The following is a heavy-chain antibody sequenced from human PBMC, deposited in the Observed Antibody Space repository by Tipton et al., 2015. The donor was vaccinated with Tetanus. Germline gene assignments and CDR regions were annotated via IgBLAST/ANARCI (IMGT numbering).Heavy chain of an antibody. V-gene: IGHV3-21*01. Sequence: SLRLSCEVSGFSFSNYKMNWVRQGPGRGLEWVSSISSTSRYINYADSVKGRFTISRDNAKNSLFLQMSSPRAEDTAVYYCARDASRYTYGSNYFDYWGQGTLVTVSS. J-gene: IGHJ4*02. CDR1: GFSFSNYK. CDR3: ARDASRYTYGSNYFDY. CDR2: ISSTSRYI. D-gene: IGHD5-18*01.